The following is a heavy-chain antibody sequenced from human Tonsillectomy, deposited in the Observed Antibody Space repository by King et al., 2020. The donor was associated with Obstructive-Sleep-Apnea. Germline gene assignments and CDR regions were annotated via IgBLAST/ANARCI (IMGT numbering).Heavy chain of an antibody. CDR2: IWYDGSDK. D-gene: IGHD2-2*01. V-gene: IGHV3-33*01. CDR1: GFTFSSYG. J-gene: IGHJ4*02. CDR3: ARDVYCSSTSCYLSIDY. Sequence: VQLVESGGGVVQPGRSLRLSCAASGFTFSSYGMHWVRQAPGKGLEWVAVIWYDGSDKYYADSVKGRFTISRDNSKNTLNLQMNSLRAEDTAVYYCARDVYCSSTSCYLSIDYWGQGTLVTVSS.